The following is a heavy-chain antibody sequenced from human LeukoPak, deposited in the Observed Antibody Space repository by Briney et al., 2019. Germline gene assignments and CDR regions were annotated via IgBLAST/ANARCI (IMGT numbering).Heavy chain of an antibody. J-gene: IGHJ4*02. CDR2: IIPIFGTA. Sequence: SVTVSCKASGGTFSSYAISWVRQAPGQGLEWMGGIIPIFGTANYAQKFQGRVTITTDESTSTAYMELSSLRSEDTAVYYCASNGRSRGALEFDYWGQGTLVTVSS. V-gene: IGHV1-69*05. CDR1: GGTFSSYA. D-gene: IGHD6-13*01. CDR3: ASNGRSRGALEFDY.